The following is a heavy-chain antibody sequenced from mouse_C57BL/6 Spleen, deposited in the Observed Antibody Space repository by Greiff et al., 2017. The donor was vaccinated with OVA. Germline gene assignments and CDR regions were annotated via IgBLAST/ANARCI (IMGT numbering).Heavy chain of an antibody. D-gene: IGHD1-2*01. CDR2: LDPSDSYT. CDR3: ARSGTTAAFDY. CDR1: GYTFTSYW. J-gene: IGHJ2*01. Sequence: VQLQQPGAELVKPGASVKLSCKASGYTFTSYWMQWVKQRPGQGLEWIGELDPSDSYTNSNPKFKGMATLTVDTSSSTAFMQHSSLTYEDAAVYCCARSGTTAAFDYWGQGTTLTVSA. V-gene: IGHV1-50*01.